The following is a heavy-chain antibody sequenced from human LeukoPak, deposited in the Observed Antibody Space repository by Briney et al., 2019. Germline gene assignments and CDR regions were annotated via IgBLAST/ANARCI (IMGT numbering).Heavy chain of an antibody. CDR1: GYTLTELS. J-gene: IGHJ5*02. Sequence: ASVKVSCKVSGYTLTELSMHWVRQAPGKGLEWMGGFDPEDGETIYAQKFQGRVTMTEDTSTDTAYMELSSLRSEDTAVYYCATSEIGMVRGVIIPEGWFDPWGQGTLVTVSS. CDR3: ATSEIGMVRGVIIPEGWFDP. D-gene: IGHD3-10*01. CDR2: FDPEDGET. V-gene: IGHV1-24*01.